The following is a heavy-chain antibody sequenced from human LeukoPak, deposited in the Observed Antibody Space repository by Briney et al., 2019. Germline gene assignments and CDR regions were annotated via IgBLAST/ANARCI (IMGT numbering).Heavy chain of an antibody. Sequence: GGSLRLSCAASGSTFSSCAMSWVRQAPGKGLEWVSAISGSGGSTYYADSVKGRFTISRDNSKNTLYLQMNSLRAEDTAVYYCARLSAEYYDILTGYYPGGNYFDYWGQGTLVTVSS. CDR2: ISGSGGST. D-gene: IGHD3-9*01. CDR1: GSTFSSCA. V-gene: IGHV3-23*01. CDR3: ARLSAEYYDILTGYYPGGNYFDY. J-gene: IGHJ4*02.